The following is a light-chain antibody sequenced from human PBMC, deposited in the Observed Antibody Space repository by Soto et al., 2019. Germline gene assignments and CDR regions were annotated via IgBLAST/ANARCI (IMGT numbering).Light chain of an antibody. Sequence: ELVLTQSPATLSLSPGERATLSCKASQSVHSYLAWYQQKPGQAPRLLIYDASNRATGIPTRFSGNGSGTDFTLTISRLEPEDFAFYYRNKRSNWHPLTFGGGTKGEIK. V-gene: IGKV3D-11*02. J-gene: IGKJ4*01. CDR1: QSVHSY. CDR3: NKRSNWHPLT. CDR2: DAS.